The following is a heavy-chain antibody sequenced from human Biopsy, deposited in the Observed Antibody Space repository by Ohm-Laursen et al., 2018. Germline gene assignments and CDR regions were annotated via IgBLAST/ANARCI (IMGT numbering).Heavy chain of an antibody. D-gene: IGHD3-16*02. Sequence: TLSLTCTVSGGSIGGGEYYWNWIRQHPGKGLEWIGLISYSGTTFYNPSLESLLTISIDTSKNHFSLNLRSVTAADTAVYYCARDIMNPIGGLVARSDVFDVWGQGTMVTVSS. CDR3: ARDIMNPIGGLVARSDVFDV. CDR1: GGSIGGGEYY. V-gene: IGHV4-31*01. J-gene: IGHJ3*01. CDR2: ISYSGTT.